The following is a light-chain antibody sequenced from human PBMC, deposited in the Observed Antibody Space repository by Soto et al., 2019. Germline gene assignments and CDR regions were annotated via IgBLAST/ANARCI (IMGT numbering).Light chain of an antibody. CDR3: QSYDTSLNDWV. Sequence: QSVLTQPPSVSVAPGQRVTISCTGSSSNTGAGYDVHWYQQVPGMAPKLLIFGNYERPSGVPDRFSGSKSGASASLAISGLQTEDEADYYCQSYDTSLNDWVFGGGTKVTVL. CDR2: GNY. V-gene: IGLV1-40*01. J-gene: IGLJ3*02. CDR1: SSNTGAGYD.